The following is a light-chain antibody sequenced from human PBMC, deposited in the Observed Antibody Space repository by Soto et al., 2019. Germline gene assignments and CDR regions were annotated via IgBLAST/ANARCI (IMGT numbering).Light chain of an antibody. CDR1: QSVSSN. CDR3: QQYNNWPPYT. CDR2: GAS. J-gene: IGKJ2*01. V-gene: IGKV3-15*01. Sequence: EIVMTQSPATLSVSPGERATLSCRASQSVSSNLAWYQQKPAQAPRILIYGASTRATGIPARFSGSGSGTEFTITISSLQAEEFASYYCQQYNNWPPYTFGQGTTLEIK.